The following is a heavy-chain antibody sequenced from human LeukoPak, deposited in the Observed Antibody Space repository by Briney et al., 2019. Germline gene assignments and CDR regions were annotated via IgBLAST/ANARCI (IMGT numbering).Heavy chain of an antibody. J-gene: IGHJ4*02. CDR3: VRGRWLGHSPFGY. Sequence: SETLSLTCAVYGWSFSGYYWSWIRQPPGKGLEWIGEIIHSGCTSYNPSLNNRDTISVDTSKTPFSLKLSSVTAAGTAVYYCVRGRWLGHSPFGYWSQGTLVTVSS. CDR2: IIHSGCT. D-gene: IGHD5-24*01. V-gene: IGHV4-34*01. CDR1: GWSFSGYY.